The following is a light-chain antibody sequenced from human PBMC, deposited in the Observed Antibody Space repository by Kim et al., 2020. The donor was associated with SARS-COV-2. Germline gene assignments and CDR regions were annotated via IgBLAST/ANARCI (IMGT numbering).Light chain of an antibody. Sequence: AHVGNRVTITCRAIQCITNSLACYHHKPGKVPQPLIYAASALQSGFPPRFSGSGSGTDFTLTISSLQPEDVATYYCQKYNSAPWTFGQGTKVDIK. J-gene: IGKJ1*01. V-gene: IGKV1-27*01. CDR1: QCITNS. CDR3: QKYNSAPWT. CDR2: AAS.